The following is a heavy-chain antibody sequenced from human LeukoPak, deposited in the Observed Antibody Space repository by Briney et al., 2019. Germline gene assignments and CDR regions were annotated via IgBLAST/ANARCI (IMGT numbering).Heavy chain of an antibody. Sequence: SKTLSLTCSVSGGSISSYYWSWIRQPPGKGLEWIGYIYYSGITNYNPSLKSRVTISVDTSKNQFSLKLSSVTAADTAVYYCARSDYYDSTGYYPFDYWGQGTLVTVSS. CDR1: GGSISSYY. CDR2: IYYSGIT. J-gene: IGHJ4*02. V-gene: IGHV4-59*08. CDR3: ARSDYYDSTGYYPFDY. D-gene: IGHD3-22*01.